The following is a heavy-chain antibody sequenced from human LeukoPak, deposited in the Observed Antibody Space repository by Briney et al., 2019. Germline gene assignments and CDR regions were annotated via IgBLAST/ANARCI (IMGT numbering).Heavy chain of an antibody. Sequence: ASVKVSCKVSGYTLTELSMHWVRQAPGKGLEWMGGFDPEDGETIYAQKFQGRVTMTEDTSTDTAYMELSSLRSEDTAVYYCATVPCSSTSCRFNWFDPWGQGTLVTVSS. CDR3: ATVPCSSTSCRFNWFDP. CDR1: GYTLTELS. J-gene: IGHJ5*02. V-gene: IGHV1-24*01. D-gene: IGHD2-2*01. CDR2: FDPEDGET.